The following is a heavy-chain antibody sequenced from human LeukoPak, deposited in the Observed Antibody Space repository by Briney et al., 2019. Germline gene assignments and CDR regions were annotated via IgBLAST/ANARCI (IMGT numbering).Heavy chain of an antibody. V-gene: IGHV4-59*12. Sequence: SETLSLTCTVSGGSISSYYWSWIRQPPGKGLEWIGYIYYSGSTNYNPSLKSRVTISVDRSKNQFSLNLKSVTAADTAVYYCARVRVTPYISIDSWGQGTLVTVSS. CDR3: ARVRVTPYISIDS. CDR2: IYYSGST. D-gene: IGHD4-23*01. CDR1: GGSISSYY. J-gene: IGHJ4*02.